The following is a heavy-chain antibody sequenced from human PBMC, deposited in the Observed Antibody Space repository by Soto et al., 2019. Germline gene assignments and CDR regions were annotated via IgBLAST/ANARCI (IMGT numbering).Heavy chain of an antibody. Sequence: SVKVSCKDSVGRFSSFAISWVRQAPGQGLEWMGGIIPVFGTTNYAQKFQGRVTITADESTNTAYMELSSLTSDYTAMYYCARGGGPYVWFNEFWGQGTQVTVSS. CDR3: ARGGGPYVWFNEF. CDR2: IIPVFGTT. J-gene: IGHJ4*02. V-gene: IGHV1-69*13. CDR1: VGRFSSFA. D-gene: IGHD3-16*01.